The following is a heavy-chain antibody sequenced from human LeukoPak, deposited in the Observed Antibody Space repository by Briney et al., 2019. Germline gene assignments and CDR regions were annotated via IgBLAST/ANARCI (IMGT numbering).Heavy chain of an antibody. D-gene: IGHD1-26*01. CDR3: ARDVGGATPNFDY. Sequence: TPGGSLRLSCAASGFTFSSYSMNWVRQAPGKGLEWVSSISSSSSYIYYADSVKGRFTISRDNAKNSLYLQMNSLRAEDTAVYYCARDVGGATPNFDYWGQGTLVTVSS. CDR2: ISSSSSYI. J-gene: IGHJ4*02. V-gene: IGHV3-21*01. CDR1: GFTFSSYS.